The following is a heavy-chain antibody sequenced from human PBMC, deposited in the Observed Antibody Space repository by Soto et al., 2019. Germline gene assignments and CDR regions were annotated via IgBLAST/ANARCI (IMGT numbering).Heavy chain of an antibody. V-gene: IGHV1-18*01. J-gene: IGHJ4*02. Sequence: QVHLVQSGAEVKKPGASVKVSCKGSGYAFTTYGITWVRQAPGQGLEWMGWISAHNGNTNYAQKVQGRVTVTRDTSTSTAYMELRSMRSDGTAVYYCARGRYGEYWGQGALVTVSS. CDR3: ARGRYGEY. CDR1: GYAFTTYG. CDR2: ISAHNGNT. D-gene: IGHD3-10*01.